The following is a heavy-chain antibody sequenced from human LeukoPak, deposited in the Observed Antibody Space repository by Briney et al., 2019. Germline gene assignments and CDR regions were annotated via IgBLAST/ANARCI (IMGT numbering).Heavy chain of an antibody. J-gene: IGHJ6*02. D-gene: IGHD2-2*01. CDR2: IYPGDSDT. CDR3: ARHEGYCSSTSCYYCYYGMDV. V-gene: IGHV5-51*01. Sequence: GESLKISCKGSGYSFTSYWIGWVRQMPGKGLEWMGIIYPGDSDTRYSPSFQGQVTISADKSISTAYLQWSSLKASDTAMYYCARHEGYCSSTSCYYCYYGMDVWGQGTTVTVSS. CDR1: GYSFTSYW.